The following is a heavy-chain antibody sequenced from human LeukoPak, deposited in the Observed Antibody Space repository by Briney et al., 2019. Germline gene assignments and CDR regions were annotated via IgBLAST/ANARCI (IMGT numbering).Heavy chain of an antibody. CDR1: GFTFSSSTFGSYT. CDR2: ISSTGTYI. V-gene: IGHV3-21*01. D-gene: IGHD4-11*01. J-gene: IGHJ4*02. CDR3: ARGLDYSTGFDY. Sequence: NPGESLRLSCATSGFTFSSSTFGSYTMNWVRQAPGKGLEWVSSISSTGTYIYYTDSVKGRFTISRDIANSLLYLQMNSLRADDTAVYYCARGLDYSTGFDYWGQGTLVTVSS.